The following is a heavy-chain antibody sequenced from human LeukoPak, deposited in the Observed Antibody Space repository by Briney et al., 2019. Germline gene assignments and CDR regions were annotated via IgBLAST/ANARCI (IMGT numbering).Heavy chain of an antibody. CDR3: ARGEAYCGGDCSFFDY. V-gene: IGHV3-11*01. CDR1: GFTFSDYY. J-gene: IGHJ4*02. CDR2: ISSSGSTI. D-gene: IGHD2-21*02. Sequence: GGSLRLSCAASGFTFSDYYMSWIRQAPGKGLEWVSYISSSGSTIYYADSVKGRFTISRDNAKNPLYLQMNSLRAEDTAVYYCARGEAYCGGDCSFFDYWGQGTLVTVSS.